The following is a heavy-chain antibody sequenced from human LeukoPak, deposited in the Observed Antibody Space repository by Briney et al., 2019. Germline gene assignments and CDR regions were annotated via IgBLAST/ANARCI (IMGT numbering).Heavy chain of an antibody. CDR3: ATGSHGGGDY. J-gene: IGHJ4*02. CDR2: ITPVTGPT. Sequence: GSSVKVSCTTSGFRFGSYAINWLRQAPGQGLEWMGAITPVTGPTNYAQKFQDRVTITAVESTNTAYMEMSGLRSEDTAVFYCATGSHGGGDYWGQGSLVIVSS. V-gene: IGHV1-69*01. D-gene: IGHD3-10*01. CDR1: GFRFGSYA.